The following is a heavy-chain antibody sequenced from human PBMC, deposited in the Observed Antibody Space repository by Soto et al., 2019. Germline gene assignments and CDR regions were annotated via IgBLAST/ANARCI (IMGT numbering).Heavy chain of an antibody. CDR3: VRTSSY. J-gene: IGHJ4*02. Sequence: EVQLVASGGGVIQPGGSLRLYCAASGFAVNSNYMSWVRQAPGKGLEWVSVIYGGGTTYYSDSVKGRFTIARDNSKNTLFLQMNSLRAEDTAVYYCVRTSSYWGQGTRVIVSS. CDR1: GFAVNSNY. D-gene: IGHD2-2*01. V-gene: IGHV3-53*01. CDR2: IYGGGTT.